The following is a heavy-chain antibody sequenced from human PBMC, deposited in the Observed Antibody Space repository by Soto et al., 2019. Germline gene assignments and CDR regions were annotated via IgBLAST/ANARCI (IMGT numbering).Heavy chain of an antibody. D-gene: IGHD5-12*01. J-gene: IGHJ4*02. V-gene: IGHV4-59*01. CDR2: IYYSGST. CDR1: GGSTSSYY. CDR3: ARDVHSGYDYDY. Sequence: SETLSLTCTVSGGSTSSYYWSWIRQPPGKGLEWIGYIYYSGSTNYNPSLKSRVTISVDTSKNQFSLKLSSVTAADTAVYYCARDVHSGYDYDYWGQGTLVTVSS.